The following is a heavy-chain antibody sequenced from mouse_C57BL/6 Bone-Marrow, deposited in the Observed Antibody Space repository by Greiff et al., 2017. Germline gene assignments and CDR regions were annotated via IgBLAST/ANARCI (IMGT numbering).Heavy chain of an antibody. Sequence: EVHLVESGGGLVQPGGSLKLSCAASGFTFSDYYMYWVRQTPEKRLEWVAYISNGGGSTYYPDTVKGRFTISRDNAKNTLYLQLSRLKSEDTAMYYCERRPCYWYFDVWGTGTTVTVSS. CDR1: GFTFSDYY. J-gene: IGHJ1*03. CDR2: ISNGGGST. CDR3: ERRPCYWYFDV. V-gene: IGHV5-12*01.